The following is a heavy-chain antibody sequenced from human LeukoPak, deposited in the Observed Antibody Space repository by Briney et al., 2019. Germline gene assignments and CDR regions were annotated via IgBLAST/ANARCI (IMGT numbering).Heavy chain of an antibody. D-gene: IGHD2/OR15-2a*01. Sequence: GGSLRLSCAASGFTFSSYAMSWVRQAPRKGLEWVGRITSKTDGGLTDSAAPVKGRFTVSRDDSKNTLFLQMSSLRTEDTAVYYCATDESNSFFFWGQGTLVTVFS. J-gene: IGHJ4*02. CDR2: ITSKTDGGLT. CDR3: ATDESNSFFF. V-gene: IGHV3-15*01. CDR1: GFTFSSYA.